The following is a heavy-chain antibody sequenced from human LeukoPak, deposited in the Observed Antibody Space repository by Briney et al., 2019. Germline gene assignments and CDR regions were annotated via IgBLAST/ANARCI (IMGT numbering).Heavy chain of an antibody. CDR2: IGAGGDT. CDR1: GFTFSSSD. CDR3: ARDQDFDY. V-gene: IGHV3-13*01. J-gene: IGHJ4*02. Sequence: PGGSLRLSCAASGFTFSSSDMHWVRQASGEGLEWVSAIGAGGDTYYPGTVKGRFTISRDNSKNTLYLQMNSLRAEDTAVYYCARDQDFDYWGQGTLVTVSS.